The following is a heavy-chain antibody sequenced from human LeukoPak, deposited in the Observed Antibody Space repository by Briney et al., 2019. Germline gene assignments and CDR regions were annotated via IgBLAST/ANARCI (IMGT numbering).Heavy chain of an antibody. Sequence: PGGSLRLSCAASGFTFSSYEMNWVRQAPGKGLEWVSYISSSGSTIYYADSLKGRFTISRDNAKNPLYLQMNSLRAEDTAVYYCARDDVPGGIDYWGQGTLVTVSS. CDR2: ISSSGSTI. J-gene: IGHJ4*02. D-gene: IGHD3-16*01. CDR1: GFTFSSYE. CDR3: ARDDVPGGIDY. V-gene: IGHV3-48*03.